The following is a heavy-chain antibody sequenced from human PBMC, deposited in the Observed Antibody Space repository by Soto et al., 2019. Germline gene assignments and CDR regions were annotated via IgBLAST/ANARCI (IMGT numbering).Heavy chain of an antibody. CDR3: ARVSAFGGPDGFGP. CDR2: IIPVFATT. Sequence: QVQLVQSGAEVKKPGSSVKVSCKASGGTFNRYAFNWVRQAPGQGLEWMGGIIPVFATTNYAQKFQDRVTVTADDSTSTAYMELSSLTSDDTAVYYFARVSAFGGPDGFGPWGQGTLVTVSS. CDR1: GGTFNRYA. D-gene: IGHD3-10*01. V-gene: IGHV1-69*01. J-gene: IGHJ5*02.